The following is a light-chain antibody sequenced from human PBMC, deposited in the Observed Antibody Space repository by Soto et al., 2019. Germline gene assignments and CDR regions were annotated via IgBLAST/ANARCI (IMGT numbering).Light chain of an antibody. J-gene: IGLJ1*01. Sequence: QSALTQPASVSGSPGQSITISCTGTSSDIGRYNYVSWFQQHPGKVPKLVIVEVNYRPAGVSARFSGSKSGNTASLTITGLQAEDEADYYCTSCITANTRCVFGSGTKVTVL. CDR3: TSCITANTRCV. CDR2: EVN. CDR1: SSDIGRYNY. V-gene: IGLV2-14*01.